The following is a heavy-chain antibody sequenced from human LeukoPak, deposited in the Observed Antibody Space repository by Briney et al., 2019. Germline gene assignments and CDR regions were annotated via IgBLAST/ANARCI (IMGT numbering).Heavy chain of an antibody. CDR1: GFTFSNFG. CDR3: ARDRGVGAFDY. J-gene: IGHJ4*02. V-gene: IGHV3-30*03. D-gene: IGHD1-26*01. CDR2: ISYDGNTR. Sequence: PGGSLRLSCTASGFTFSNFGMHWVRQAPGKGLEWVAVISYDGNTRYSADSVKGRFTVSRDNSKNTLFLQMNSLRPEDTAVYYCARDRGVGAFDYWGQGTLVTVSS.